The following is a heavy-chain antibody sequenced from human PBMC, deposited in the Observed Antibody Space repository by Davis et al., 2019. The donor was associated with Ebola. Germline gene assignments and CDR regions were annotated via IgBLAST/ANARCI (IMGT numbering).Heavy chain of an antibody. CDR1: GDSVSSNSAA. Sequence: MPSETLSLTCAISGDSVSSNSAAWNWIRQSPSRGLEWLVRTYYTSKWYNDYAISVKSRITINGDTSKNQFSLQLNSVTPEDTAVYYCAKDENWGYASWGQGTLVTVSS. D-gene: IGHD3-16*01. J-gene: IGHJ5*02. CDR2: TYYTSKWYN. V-gene: IGHV6-1*01. CDR3: AKDENWGYAS.